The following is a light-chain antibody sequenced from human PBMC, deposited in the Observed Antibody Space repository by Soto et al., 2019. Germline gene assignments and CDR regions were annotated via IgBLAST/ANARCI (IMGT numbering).Light chain of an antibody. V-gene: IGLV6-57*02. J-gene: IGLJ1*01. CDR3: LLYYGGAYV. Sequence: NFMLTQPHSVSESPGKTVTISCTGSSGSIASNYVHWYQQRPGSAPTAVIYADNQRPSGVPDRFSGSLLGGKAALTLSGVQPEDEAEYYCLLYYGGAYVFGTGTKVTVL. CDR2: ADN. CDR1: SGSIASNY.